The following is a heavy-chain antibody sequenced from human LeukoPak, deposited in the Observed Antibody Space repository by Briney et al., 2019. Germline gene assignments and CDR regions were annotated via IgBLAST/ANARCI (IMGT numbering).Heavy chain of an antibody. CDR1: GFTFSDYY. CDR2: ISSSGSTI. J-gene: IGHJ3*02. V-gene: IGHV3-11*01. CDR3: ATGYCSGGSCYKTADDAFDI. Sequence: GGSLRLSCAASGFTFSDYYMSWIRQAPGKGLEWVSYISSSGSTIYYADSVKGRFTISRDNAKSSLYLQMNSLRAEDTAVYYCATGYCSGGSCYKTADDAFDIWGQGTMVTVSS. D-gene: IGHD2-15*01.